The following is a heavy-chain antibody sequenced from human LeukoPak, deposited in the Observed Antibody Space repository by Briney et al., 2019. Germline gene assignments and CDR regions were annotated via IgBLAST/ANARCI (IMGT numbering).Heavy chain of an antibody. CDR1: GFTVSNNY. D-gene: IGHD2-15*01. J-gene: IGHJ4*02. CDR2: IYSGGGT. V-gene: IGHV3-53*01. Sequence: PGGSLRLSCAASGFTVSNNYMTWVRQAPGKGLEWVSVIYSGGGTYYADSVKGRFTISRDNSKNTLYLQMNSLRAEDTAVYYCARGISSRYFDYWGQGTRVTVSS. CDR3: ARGISSRYFDY.